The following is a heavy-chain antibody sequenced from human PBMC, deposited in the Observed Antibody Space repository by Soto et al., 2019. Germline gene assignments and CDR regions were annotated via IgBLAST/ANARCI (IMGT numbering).Heavy chain of an antibody. J-gene: IGHJ4*02. D-gene: IGHD4-17*01. Sequence: SETLSLTCIVSGESISSSSYYWGWIRQPPGKGLEWIGSIYYSGRTYYNPSFKSRVTISIDTSKNQFSLKLSSLTATDRAVYSCARQRTTGVTKAFFAHGGQGALVTVSS. CDR3: ARQRTTGVTKAFFAH. CDR2: IYYSGRT. CDR1: GESISSSSYY. V-gene: IGHV4-39*01.